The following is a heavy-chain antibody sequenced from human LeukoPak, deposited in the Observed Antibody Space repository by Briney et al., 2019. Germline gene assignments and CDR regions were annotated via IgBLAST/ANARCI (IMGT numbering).Heavy chain of an antibody. V-gene: IGHV3-74*01. J-gene: IGHJ3*02. CDR1: GFTFKTYW. CDR3: ARDLKGPVNDVFDM. D-gene: IGHD4-23*01. Sequence: GGSLRLSCAASGFTFKTYWMHWVRQAPGKGLVWVSHSNSEGSSTSYADSVRGRFTISRDNAKNTLYLQMNSLRAEDTAVYYCARDLKGPVNDVFDMWGQGTMVTVSS. CDR2: SNSEGSST.